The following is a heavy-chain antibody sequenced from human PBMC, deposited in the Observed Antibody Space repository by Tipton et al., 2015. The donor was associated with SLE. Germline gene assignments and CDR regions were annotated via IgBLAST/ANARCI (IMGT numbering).Heavy chain of an antibody. CDR3: ARGSVPAAYYYYYYMDV. V-gene: IGHV4-34*01. Sequence: TLSLTCAVYGGSFSGYYWSWIRQPPGKGLEWIGEINHGGSTNYNPSLKSRVTISVDTSKNQFSLKLSSVTAADTAVYYCARGSVPAAYYYYYYMDVWGKGTTVTVSS. J-gene: IGHJ6*03. CDR1: GGSFSGYY. CDR2: INHGGST. D-gene: IGHD2-2*01.